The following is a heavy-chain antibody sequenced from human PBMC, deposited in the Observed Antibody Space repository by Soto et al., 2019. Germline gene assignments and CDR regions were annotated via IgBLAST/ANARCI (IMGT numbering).Heavy chain of an antibody. J-gene: IGHJ6*02. Sequence: SVKVSCKASGGTFSSYAISWVRQAPGQGLEWMGGIIPIFGTANYAQKFQGRVTITADESTSTAYMELSSLRSEDTAVYYCARAPLVVPAAIVYYYYGMDVWGQGTTVTVSS. CDR2: IIPIFGTA. V-gene: IGHV1-69*13. CDR1: GGTFSSYA. CDR3: ARAPLVVPAAIVYYYYGMDV. D-gene: IGHD2-2*01.